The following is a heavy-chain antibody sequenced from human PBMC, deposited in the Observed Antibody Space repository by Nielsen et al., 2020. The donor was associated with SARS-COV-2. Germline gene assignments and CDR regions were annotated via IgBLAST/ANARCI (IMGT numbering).Heavy chain of an antibody. CDR2: IYSGGST. D-gene: IGHD3-3*01. CDR3: ARDTTYYDFWSGPTQDNWFDP. V-gene: IGHV3-66*01. Sequence: WIRQPPGKGLEWVSVIYSGGSTYYADSVKGRFTISRDNSKNTLYLQMNSLRAEDTAVYYCARDTTYYDFWSGPTQDNWFDPWGQGTLGTVSS. J-gene: IGHJ5*02.